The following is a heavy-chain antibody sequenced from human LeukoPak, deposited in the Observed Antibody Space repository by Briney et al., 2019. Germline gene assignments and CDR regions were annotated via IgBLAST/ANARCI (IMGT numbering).Heavy chain of an antibody. CDR3: ASNVDSSGYYYGIFDY. J-gene: IGHJ4*02. D-gene: IGHD3-22*01. CDR2: IRYDGSNK. CDR1: GFTFSSYG. V-gene: IGHV3-30*02. Sequence: PGGSLRLSCAASGFTFSSYGMHWVRQAPGKGLEWVAFIRYDGSNKYYADSVKGGFTISRDNSKNTLYLQMNSLRAEDTAVYYCASNVDSSGYYYGIFDYWGQGTLVTVSS.